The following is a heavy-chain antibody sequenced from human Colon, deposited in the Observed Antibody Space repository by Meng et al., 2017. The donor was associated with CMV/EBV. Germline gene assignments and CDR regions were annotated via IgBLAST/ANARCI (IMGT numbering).Heavy chain of an antibody. CDR2: IRYDGNNL. CDR3: ARRAPVTFDYYYGLDV. D-gene: IGHD2/OR15-2a*01. J-gene: IGHJ6*02. Sequence: GESLKISCATSGFTFRDYGIHWVRQAPGKGLEWVSFIRYDGNNLYYSDSVKGRFTISRDNSKNTLYLQMNNLRAEDTAVYYCARRAPVTFDYYYGLDVWGQGTTVTVSS. V-gene: IGHV3-30*02. CDR1: GFTFRDYG.